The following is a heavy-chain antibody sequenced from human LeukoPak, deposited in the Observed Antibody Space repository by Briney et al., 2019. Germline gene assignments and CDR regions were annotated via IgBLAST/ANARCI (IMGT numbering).Heavy chain of an antibody. J-gene: IGHJ5*02. D-gene: IGHD2-15*01. CDR2: FDPEDGET. CDR1: GYTLTELS. V-gene: IGHV1-24*01. CDR3: ATGLYCSGGSCYPIRGNWFDP. Sequence: ASVKVSCKVSGYTLTELSMHWVRQAPGKGLEWMGGFDPEDGETIYAQKFQGRVTMTEDTPTDTAYMELSSLRSEDTAVYYCATGLYCSGGSCYPIRGNWFDPWGQGTLVTVSS.